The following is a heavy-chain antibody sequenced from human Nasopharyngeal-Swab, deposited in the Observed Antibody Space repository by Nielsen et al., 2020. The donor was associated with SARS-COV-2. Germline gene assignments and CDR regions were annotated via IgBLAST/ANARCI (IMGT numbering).Heavy chain of an antibody. CDR3: ARGPNRILLWFGELSSSYYYGMDV. V-gene: IGHV4-34*01. CDR2: INHSGST. D-gene: IGHD3-10*01. Sequence: GSLRLSCAVYGGSFSGYYWSWIRQPPGKGLEWIGEINHSGSTNYNPSLKSRVTISVDTSKNQFSLKLSSVTAADTAVYYCARGPNRILLWFGELSSSYYYGMDVWGQGTTVTVSS. CDR1: GGSFSGYY. J-gene: IGHJ6*02.